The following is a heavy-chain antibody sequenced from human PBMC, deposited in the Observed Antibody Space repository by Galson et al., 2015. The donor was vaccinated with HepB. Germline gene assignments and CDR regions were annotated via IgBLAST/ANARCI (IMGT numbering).Heavy chain of an antibody. J-gene: IGHJ5*02. V-gene: IGHV5-10-1*01. CDR2: IDPSDSYT. Sequence: QSGAEVKKPGESLRISCKGSGSSFTSYWISWVRQMPGKGLEWMGRIDPSDSYTNYSPSFQGHVTISADKSISTAYLQWSSLKASDTAMYYCARHVFSGGYYYDSSGYLPGFDPWGQGTLVTVSS. CDR3: ARHVFSGGYYYDSSGYLPGFDP. D-gene: IGHD3-22*01. CDR1: GSSFTSYW.